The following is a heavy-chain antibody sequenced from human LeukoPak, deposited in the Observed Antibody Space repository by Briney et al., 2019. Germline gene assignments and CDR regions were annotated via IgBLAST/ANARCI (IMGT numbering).Heavy chain of an antibody. V-gene: IGHV3-30*04. CDR1: GFAFSSYA. D-gene: IGHD5-12*01. CDR3: ARHRGGYDLNLDY. CDR2: ISSDGSNA. J-gene: IGHJ4*02. Sequence: PGRSLRLSCAASGFAFSSYAMHWVRQAPGKGLEWVAVISSDGSNAYYADSVKGRLTISRDNSKNTLYLQMNSLRAEDTAVFYCARHRGGYDLNLDYWGQGTLVTVSS.